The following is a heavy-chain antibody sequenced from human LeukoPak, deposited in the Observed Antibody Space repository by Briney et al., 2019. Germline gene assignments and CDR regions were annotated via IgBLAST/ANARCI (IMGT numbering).Heavy chain of an antibody. J-gene: IGHJ2*01. CDR1: AFTFSGYG. CDR2: LWYDGSNK. V-gene: IGHV3-33*01. D-gene: IGHD6-13*01. CDR3: ARGQLVHSDWVQDWYFDL. Sequence: GRSLRLSCAASAFTFSGYGMHWVRQAPGKGLEWVAGLWYDGSNKFYGDSVKGRLTISRDNSKNTLYLQMNSLRGEDTAVYYCARGQLVHSDWVQDWYFDLWGRGTLVTVSS.